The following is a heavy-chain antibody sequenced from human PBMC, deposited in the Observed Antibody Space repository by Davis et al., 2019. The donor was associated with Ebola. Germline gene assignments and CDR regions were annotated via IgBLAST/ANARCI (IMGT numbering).Heavy chain of an antibody. V-gene: IGHV3-33*01. CDR3: ASDGGVTARWGWFDP. CDR2: IWYDGSNK. Sequence: PGGSLRLSCAASGFTFSSYGMHWVRQAPGKGLEWVAVIWYDGSNKYYADSVKGRFTISRDNSKNTMYLQMNSLRAEDTAVYYCASDGGVTARWGWFDPWGQGTLVTVSS. CDR1: GFTFSSYG. D-gene: IGHD2-21*02. J-gene: IGHJ5*02.